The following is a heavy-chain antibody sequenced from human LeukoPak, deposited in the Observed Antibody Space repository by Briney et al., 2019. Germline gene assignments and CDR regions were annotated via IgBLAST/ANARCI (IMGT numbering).Heavy chain of an antibody. J-gene: IGHJ3*02. CDR2: IYYSGST. CDR1: GGSISSSSYY. CDR3: ARHPGAFEI. V-gene: IGHV4-39*01. Sequence: PSETLSLSCAVSGGSISSSSYYWGWIRQPPGKGLEWIASIYYSGSTYYNPSLKSRVTISVDTSKNQFSLKLSPVTAADTAVYYCARHPGAFEIWGQGTMVTVSS.